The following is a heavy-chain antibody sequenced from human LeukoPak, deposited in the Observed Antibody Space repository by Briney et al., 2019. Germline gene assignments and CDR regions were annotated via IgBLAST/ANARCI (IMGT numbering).Heavy chain of an antibody. CDR3: ARVVYSYGYHSDY. J-gene: IGHJ4*02. V-gene: IGHV3-33*01. CDR1: GFTFSSYG. D-gene: IGHD5-18*01. Sequence: GGSLRLSCATSGFTFSSYGMHWVRQAPGKGLERVAVIWYDGSNKYYADSVKGRFTISRDNSKNTLYLQMNSLRAEDTAVYYCARVVYSYGYHSDYWGQGTLVTVSS. CDR2: IWYDGSNK.